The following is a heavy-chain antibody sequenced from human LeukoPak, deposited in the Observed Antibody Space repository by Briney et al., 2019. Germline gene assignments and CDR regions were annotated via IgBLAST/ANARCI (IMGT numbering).Heavy chain of an antibody. J-gene: IGHJ5*02. V-gene: IGHV1-2*02. Sequence: ASVKVSCKASGYTFTGYYMHWVRQAPGQGLEWMGWINPNSGGTNYAQKFQGRVTMTRDTSISTAYMELSRLRSDDTAVYYCARVTIYGDYLENWFDPWGQGNLVTVSS. D-gene: IGHD4-17*01. CDR2: INPNSGGT. CDR3: ARVTIYGDYLENWFDP. CDR1: GYTFTGYY.